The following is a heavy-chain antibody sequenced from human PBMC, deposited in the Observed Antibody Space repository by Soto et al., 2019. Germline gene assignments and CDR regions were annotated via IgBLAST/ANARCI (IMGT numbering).Heavy chain of an antibody. CDR2: ISAYNGNT. J-gene: IGHJ3*02. D-gene: IGHD3-3*01. Sequence: ASVKVSCKASGYTFTSYGISWARQAPGQGLEWMGWISAYNGNTNYAQKLQGRVTMTTDTSTSTAYMELRSPGSDDTAVYYCARPKNYDFWSGYYAFDIWGQGTMVTVSS. CDR1: GYTFTSYG. V-gene: IGHV1-18*01. CDR3: ARPKNYDFWSGYYAFDI.